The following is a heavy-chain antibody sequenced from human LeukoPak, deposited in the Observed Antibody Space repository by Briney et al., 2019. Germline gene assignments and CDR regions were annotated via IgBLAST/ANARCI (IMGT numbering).Heavy chain of an antibody. CDR1: GGTFSSYA. D-gene: IGHD1-26*01. CDR2: IIPILGIA. J-gene: IGHJ6*03. V-gene: IGHV1-69*04. CDR3: ARVGATDYYYYYMDV. Sequence: SVKVPCKASGGTFSSYAISWVRQAPGQGLEWMGRIIPILGIANYAQKLQGRVTMTTDTSTSTAYMEPRSLRSDDTAVYYCARVGATDYYYYYMDVWGKGTTVTVSS.